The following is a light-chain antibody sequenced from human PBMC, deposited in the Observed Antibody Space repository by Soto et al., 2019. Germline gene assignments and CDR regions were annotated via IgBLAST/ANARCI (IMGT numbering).Light chain of an antibody. V-gene: IGKV3-15*01. J-gene: IGKJ1*01. CDR2: GAS. CDR1: QSISTN. CDR3: QQYSNWPRT. Sequence: EIVVTQSPATLSVSPGERATLSCTASQSISTNLAWNQQKPGRAPRLLIYGASTRATGIPARFSGSGSGTEFTLTISSLQSEDFAVYHCQQYSNWPRTFGQGTKVEV.